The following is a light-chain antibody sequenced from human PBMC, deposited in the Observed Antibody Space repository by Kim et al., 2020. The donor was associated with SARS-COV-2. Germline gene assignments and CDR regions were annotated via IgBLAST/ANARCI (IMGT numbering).Light chain of an antibody. Sequence: ALGQTSRLKCQGGGLRNYYAAWYQQRPGQAPVLVLYGKYNRPSGIPDRFSGSASGNTASLTITGAQAEDEADYYCNSRDSSGDHVVFGGGTQLTVL. V-gene: IGLV3-19*01. CDR1: GLRNYY. CDR3: NSRDSSGDHVV. J-gene: IGLJ3*02. CDR2: GKY.